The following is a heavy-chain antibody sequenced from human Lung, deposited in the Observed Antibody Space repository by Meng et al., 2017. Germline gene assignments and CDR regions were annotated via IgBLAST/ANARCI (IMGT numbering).Heavy chain of an antibody. CDR2: ISYDGSNK. CDR1: GFTFSSYA. D-gene: IGHD2-21*01. CDR3: ARDPSIILWWTYYFDY. V-gene: IGHV3-30*01. Sequence: GESLKISCAASGFTFSSYAMHWVRQAPGKGLEWVAVISYDGSNKYYADSVKGRFTISRDNSKNTLYLQMNSLRAEDTAVYYCARDPSIILWWTYYFDYWGQGTLVTV. J-gene: IGHJ4*02.